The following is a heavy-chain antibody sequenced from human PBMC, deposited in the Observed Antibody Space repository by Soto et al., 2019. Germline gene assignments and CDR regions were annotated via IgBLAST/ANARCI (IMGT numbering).Heavy chain of an antibody. CDR2: IWYDGSRT. J-gene: IGHJ4*02. D-gene: IGHD6-19*01. CDR3: AREQIGVAGSTYDY. CDR1: GFTFSTYG. V-gene: IGHV3-33*01. Sequence: QVQLVESGGGVVQPGTSLRLSCAASGFTFSTYGMHWVRQAPGKGLDWVALIWYDGSRTHYAESVKGRFTISRDNSKNTLLLQMHSLRVEDTAGYYCAREQIGVAGSTYDYWGQGTLVTVSS.